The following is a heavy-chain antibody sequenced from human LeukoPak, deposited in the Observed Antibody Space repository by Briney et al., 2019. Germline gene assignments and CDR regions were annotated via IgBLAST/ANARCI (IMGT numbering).Heavy chain of an antibody. V-gene: IGHV3-21*01. D-gene: IGHD3-3*01. CDR2: ITSGGGYM. CDR3: ARVSIFGVVSANDY. J-gene: IGHJ4*02. Sequence: GGSLRLSCAASGFTFGGYTMSWVRQAPGKGLQWVSRITSGGGYMYYAAPVRGRSTISRDDSKNSLYLHMNSLRAEDTAVYYCARVSIFGVVSANDYWGQGTVVTVSS. CDR1: GFTFGGYT.